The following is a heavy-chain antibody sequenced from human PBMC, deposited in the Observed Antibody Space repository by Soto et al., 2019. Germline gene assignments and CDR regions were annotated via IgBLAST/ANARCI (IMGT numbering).Heavy chain of an antibody. CDR2: MYSAGNT. J-gene: IGHJ4*02. V-gene: IGHV3-66*01. Sequence: EVQLVESGGGLVQRGGSLRLSCAASGLIVDNNYMSWVRQAPGKGLEWISVMYSAGNTYYAESVRGRFTISRDSSTNTLFIEMHSLRVEDTAVYYCARDRRYDDYGDDAFDDWGQGTLVTVSS. D-gene: IGHD4-17*01. CDR1: GLIVDNNY. CDR3: ARDRRYDDYGDDAFDD.